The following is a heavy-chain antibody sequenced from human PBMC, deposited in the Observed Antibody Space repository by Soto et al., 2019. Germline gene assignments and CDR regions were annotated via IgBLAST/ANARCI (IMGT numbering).Heavy chain of an antibody. Sequence: TLSLTCAVSGGSIGGVGYSWSWIRQPPGGGLEWIGYMYHSGTFLKSPSLKTRLTMSLDMSKNQFSLTLNSMTAADTAVYYCARAQFYSGSGNYNNLMFDAWGQGIQVTVSS. J-gene: IGHJ5*02. D-gene: IGHD3-10*01. CDR1: GGSIGGVGYS. CDR2: MYHSGTF. CDR3: ARAQFYSGSGNYNNLMFDA. V-gene: IGHV4-30-2*01.